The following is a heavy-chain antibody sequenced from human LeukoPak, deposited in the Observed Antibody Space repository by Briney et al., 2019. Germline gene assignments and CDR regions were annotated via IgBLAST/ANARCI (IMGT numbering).Heavy chain of an antibody. CDR2: ISPSGGST. V-gene: IGHV1-46*01. CDR3: ARGGDMAAASIRFFDY. J-gene: IGHJ4*02. D-gene: IGHD6-13*01. Sequence: ASVKVSCKASGYTFTSYYMHWVRQAPGQGPEWMGIISPSGGSTSYAQKFQGRVTMTRDTSTSTVYMDLSSLRSEDTAVYYCARGGDMAAASIRFFDYWGQGTLVTVSS. CDR1: GYTFTSYY.